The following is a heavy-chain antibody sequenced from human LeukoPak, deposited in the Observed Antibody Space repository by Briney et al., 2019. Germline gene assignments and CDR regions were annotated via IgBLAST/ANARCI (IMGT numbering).Heavy chain of an antibody. D-gene: IGHD3-10*01. CDR1: GYSFTSSW. CDR2: INPGDSDT. V-gene: IGHV5-51*01. J-gene: IGHJ5*02. Sequence: GESLKIPCQASGYSFTSSWIGWARQMPGKGLEWMAIINPGDSDTRYSPSFQGQVTISADKSISTVYLQWGSLKASDTAMYYCARQPGAGWFNPWGQGTLVTVSS. CDR3: ARQPGAGWFNP.